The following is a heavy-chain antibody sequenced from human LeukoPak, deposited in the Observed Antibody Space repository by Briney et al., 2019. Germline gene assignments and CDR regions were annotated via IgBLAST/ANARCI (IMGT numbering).Heavy chain of an antibody. J-gene: IGHJ5*02. D-gene: IGHD3-10*01. V-gene: IGHV3-48*03. CDR3: ARLYYYGSGLQA. Sequence: TGGSLRLSCAASGFTFSSYEMNWVRQAPGKGLEWVSYISSSGSTIYYADSVKGRFTISRDNAKNSLYLQMNSLRAEDTAVYYCARLYYYGSGLQAWGQGTLVTVSS. CDR1: GFTFSSYE. CDR2: ISSSGSTI.